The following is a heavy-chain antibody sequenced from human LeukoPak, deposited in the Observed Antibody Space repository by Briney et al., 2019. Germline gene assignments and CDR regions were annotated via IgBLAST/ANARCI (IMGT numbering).Heavy chain of an antibody. CDR2: ISWNSGSI. Sequence: GGSLRLSCAASGFTFDDYAMHWVRQAPGKGLEWVSGISWNSGSIGYADSVKGRFTISRDNAKNSLYLQMNSLRAEDTALYYCAAQGEQWLARAFDILGQGTMVTVSS. J-gene: IGHJ3*02. CDR3: AAQGEQWLARAFDI. CDR1: GFTFDDYA. V-gene: IGHV3-9*01. D-gene: IGHD6-19*01.